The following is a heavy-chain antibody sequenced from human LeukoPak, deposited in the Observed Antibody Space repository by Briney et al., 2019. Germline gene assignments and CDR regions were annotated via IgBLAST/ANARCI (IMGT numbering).Heavy chain of an antibody. CDR3: ARVGGAYLDY. J-gene: IGHJ4*02. V-gene: IGHV3-21*01. CDR1: GFTFSTYS. Sequence: PGGSLRLSCAASGFTFSTYSMNWVRQAPGKGLEWVSSISSSSSYIYYADSVKGRFTISRDNAKNSLYLQMNSLRAEDTAVYYCARVGGAYLDYWGQGTLVTVSS. CDR2: ISSSSSYI. D-gene: IGHD3-10*01.